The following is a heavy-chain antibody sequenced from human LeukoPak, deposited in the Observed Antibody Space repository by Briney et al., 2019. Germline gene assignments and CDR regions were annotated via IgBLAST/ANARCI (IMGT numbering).Heavy chain of an antibody. D-gene: IGHD2-2*01. J-gene: IGHJ4*02. CDR3: ASSRDIVVVPAASRYYFDY. V-gene: IGHV1-69*05. CDR1: GGTFSSYA. CDR2: IIPIFGTA. Sequence: ASVKVSCKASGGTFSSYAISWVRQAPGQGLEWMGRIIPIFGTANYAQKFQGRVTITTDESTSTAYMELSSLRSVDTAVYYCASSRDIVVVPAASRYYFDYWGQGTLVTVSS.